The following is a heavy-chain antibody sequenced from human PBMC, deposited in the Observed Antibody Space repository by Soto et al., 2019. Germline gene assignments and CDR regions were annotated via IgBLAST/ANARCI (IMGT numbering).Heavy chain of an antibody. CDR2: IIPNFDTP. V-gene: IGHV1-69*01. Sequence: QVHLVQSGAEVKKPGSSVKVSCKTSGGSFNNYAVSWVRQAPGQGLEWMGGIIPNFDTPNYAQKFQDRVTMIANESTSTVYMELRSFRTNDTAVYYCAVTMVREILIFESSGMHVWGQGTTVIVSS. CDR1: GGSFNNYA. CDR3: AVTMVREILIFESSGMHV. J-gene: IGHJ6*02. D-gene: IGHD3-10*01.